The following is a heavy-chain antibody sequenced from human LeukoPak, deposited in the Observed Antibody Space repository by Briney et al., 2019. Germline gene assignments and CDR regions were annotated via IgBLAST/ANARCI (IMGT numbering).Heavy chain of an antibody. CDR2: INPNSGGT. CDR3: ARGGLNYYDSSGYYDY. D-gene: IGHD3-22*01. V-gene: IGHV1-2*02. J-gene: IGHJ4*02. CDR1: GYTFTGYY. Sequence: GASVKVSCKASGYTFTGYYVHWVRRAPGQGLEWMGWINPNSGGTNYAQKFQGRVTMTRDTSISTAYMELSRLRSDDTAVYYCARGGLNYYDSSGYYDYWGQGTLVTVSS.